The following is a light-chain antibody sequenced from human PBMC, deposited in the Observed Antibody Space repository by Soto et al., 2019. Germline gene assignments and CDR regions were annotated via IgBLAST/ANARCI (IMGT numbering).Light chain of an antibody. V-gene: IGKV3-20*01. J-gene: IGKJ2*01. CDR2: GAS. CDR1: QSVSSSY. CDR3: QQWDT. Sequence: EIVLTQSPGTLSVSPGERATLSCRASQSVSSSYLAWYQQKPGQAPRLLIYGASSRATGIPDRFSGSGSVTDFTLTISRLEPEDFEVYYCQQWDTFGQGTKLEIK.